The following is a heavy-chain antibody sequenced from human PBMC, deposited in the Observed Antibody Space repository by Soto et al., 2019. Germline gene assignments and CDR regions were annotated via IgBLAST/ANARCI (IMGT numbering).Heavy chain of an antibody. Sequence: GGSLRLSCAASGFAFSSYAMHWVRQAPGKGLEWVAIISYEGSNKYYADSVKGRFTISRDNSKNTLHVQMNSLRAEDTAVYYCECGLHDYCVNLVEYWGPGTLVTVP. CDR2: ISYEGSNK. CDR3: ECGLHDYCVNLVEY. J-gene: IGHJ4*02. D-gene: IGHD4-17*01. V-gene: IGHV3-30-3*01. CDR1: GFAFSSYA.